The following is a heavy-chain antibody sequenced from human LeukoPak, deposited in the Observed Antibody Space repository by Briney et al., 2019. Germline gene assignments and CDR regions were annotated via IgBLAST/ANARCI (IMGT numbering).Heavy chain of an antibody. V-gene: IGHV1-46*01. J-gene: IGHJ5*02. CDR1: GYTFITYY. Sequence: WASVKVSCTASGYTFITYYIHWVRQAPGQGLEWMGIINPSGGSTSYAQKFQGRVTMTRDTSTSTVYMELSSLRSEDTAVYYCARDKVPTTISNWFDPWGQGTLVTVSS. D-gene: IGHD2-2*01. CDR3: ARDKVPTTISNWFDP. CDR2: INPSGGST.